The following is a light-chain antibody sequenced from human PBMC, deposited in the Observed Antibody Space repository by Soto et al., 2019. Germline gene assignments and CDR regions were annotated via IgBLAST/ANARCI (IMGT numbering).Light chain of an antibody. CDR3: RSYTSSSTLVV. V-gene: IGLV2-14*01. CDR1: SSDVGDYNY. J-gene: IGLJ1*01. Sequence: QSALTQPASVSGSPGQSITISCTGTSSDVGDYNYVSWYQQHPGKAPKLMFYDVSNRPSGVSNRFSGSKSGNTASLTISGLQADDEDAYYCRSYTSSSTLVVFGTGTKLTVL. CDR2: DVS.